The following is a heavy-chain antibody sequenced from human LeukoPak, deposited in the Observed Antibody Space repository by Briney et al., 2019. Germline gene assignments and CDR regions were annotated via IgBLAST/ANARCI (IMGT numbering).Heavy chain of an antibody. Sequence: PGASLRLSCAASGFTFTGHGMHWVRQAPGKGLEWVAVIAYDGTHKYYADSVKGRFTVSRDNSKNTLYLQMNSLRAEDTAVYYCAKFFGNQAHDAFDIWGQGTMVTVSS. J-gene: IGHJ3*02. CDR1: GFTFTGHG. V-gene: IGHV3-30*18. D-gene: IGHD4-23*01. CDR2: IAYDGTHK. CDR3: AKFFGNQAHDAFDI.